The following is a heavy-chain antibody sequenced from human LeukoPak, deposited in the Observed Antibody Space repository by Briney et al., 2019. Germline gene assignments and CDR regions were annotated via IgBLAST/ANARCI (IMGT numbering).Heavy chain of an antibody. CDR2: ISVYNGNT. D-gene: IGHD5-18*01. CDR1: GYPLSNYD. CDR3: ARAFALGGAMVTSYWSDP. J-gene: IGHJ5*02. V-gene: IGHV1-18*01. Sequence: ASVKVSCKASGYPLSNYDISWVRQAPGQGLEWMGWISVYNGNTNYEQKCQGRVTMTRYTSTSTADMELSRLRSDDPAVYYCARAFALGGAMVTSYWSDPWGQGTLVTVSS.